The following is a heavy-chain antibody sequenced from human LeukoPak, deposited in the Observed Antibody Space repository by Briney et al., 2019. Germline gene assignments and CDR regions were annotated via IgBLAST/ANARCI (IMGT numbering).Heavy chain of an antibody. CDR1: GLTFTGHA. CDR2: ISEIGDTA. D-gene: IGHD1-26*01. V-gene: IGHV3-23*01. CDR3: VCGSSGTYGEGY. Sequence: PGGSLRLSCAASGLTFTGHAMSWVRQAPGEGLEWVSTISEIGDTAYYAASVRGRFTISRDNSKNTLYLQMDSLTAEDTAVYYCVCGSSGTYGEGYWGQGTLVTVSS. J-gene: IGHJ4*02.